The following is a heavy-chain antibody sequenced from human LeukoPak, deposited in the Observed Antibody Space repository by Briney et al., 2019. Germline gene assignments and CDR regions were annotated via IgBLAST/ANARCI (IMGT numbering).Heavy chain of an antibody. Sequence: QPSGTLSLTCAVSGGSISSSNWWSWVRQAPGQGLEWVSTITTSDGNTYYADSVKGRFTVSRDNSKNTLYLQMNSLRAEDTAVYYCAKDGGLWVSAHWGDSWGRGTLVTVSS. CDR3: AKDGGLWVSAHWGDS. D-gene: IGHD7-27*01. CDR2: ITTSDGNT. J-gene: IGHJ4*02. V-gene: IGHV3-23*01. CDR1: GGSISSSN.